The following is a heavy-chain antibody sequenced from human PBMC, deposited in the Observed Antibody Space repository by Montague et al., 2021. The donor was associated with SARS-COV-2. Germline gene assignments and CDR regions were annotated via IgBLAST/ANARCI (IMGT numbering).Heavy chain of an antibody. J-gene: IGHJ5*02. CDR3: ARAHYDSSGYCNGWFDP. CDR1: GFTFSSYA. V-gene: IGHV3-30*04. CDR2: ISYDGSNK. D-gene: IGHD3-22*01. Sequence: SLRLSCAASGFTFSSYAMHWVRQAPGKGLEWVAVISYDGSNKYYVDSVXGRFTISRDNSKNTLYLQMNSLRAEDTAVYYCARAHYDSSGYCNGWFDPWGQGTLVTVSS.